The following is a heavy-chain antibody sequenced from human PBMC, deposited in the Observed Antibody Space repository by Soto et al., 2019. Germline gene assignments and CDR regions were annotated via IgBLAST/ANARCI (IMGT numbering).Heavy chain of an antibody. CDR3: TSPLPNYDVWSCYAYYYGMDV. J-gene: IGHJ6*02. V-gene: IGHV3-73*01. CDR2: IRSKANSYAT. D-gene: IGHD3-3*01. Sequence: GGSLRLSCAASGFTFSGSAMHWVRQASGKGLEWVGRIRSKANSYATAYAASVKGRFTISRDDSKNTAYLQMNSLKTEDTAVYYCTSPLPNYDVWSCYAYYYGMDVWGQGTTVTVSS. CDR1: GFTFSGSA.